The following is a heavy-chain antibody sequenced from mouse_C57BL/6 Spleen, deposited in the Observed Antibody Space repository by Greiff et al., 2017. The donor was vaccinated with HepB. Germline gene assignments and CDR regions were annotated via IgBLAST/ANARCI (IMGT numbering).Heavy chain of an antibody. CDR1: GYTFTDYK. V-gene: IGHV1-22*01. D-gene: IGHD1-1*01. Sequence: VQLQQSGPELVKPGASVKMSCKASGYTFTDYKMHWVKQSHGKSLEWIGYINPNNGGTSYNQKFKGKVTLTVNKSSSTAYMELRSLTSEDSAVYYCASGGYRSGFDYWGQGTTLTVSS. CDR3: ASGGYRSGFDY. CDR2: INPNNGGT. J-gene: IGHJ2*01.